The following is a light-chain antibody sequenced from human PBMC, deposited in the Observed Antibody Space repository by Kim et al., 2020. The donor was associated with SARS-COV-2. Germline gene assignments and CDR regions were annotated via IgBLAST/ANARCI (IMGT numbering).Light chain of an antibody. CDR2: DAV. CDR1: QSVSSNS. Sequence: FSPGERATLDCSASQSVSSNSLSWYQQKPGQAPRLLIYDAVSRASGIPDRFSGSGSGTDFTLTISRLEPEDFAVYYCQQYDSSPCTFGQGTKLEI. V-gene: IGKV3-20*01. J-gene: IGKJ2*02. CDR3: QQYDSSPCT.